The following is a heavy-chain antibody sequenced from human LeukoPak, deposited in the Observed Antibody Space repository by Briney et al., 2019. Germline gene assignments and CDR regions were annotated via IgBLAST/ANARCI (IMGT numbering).Heavy chain of an antibody. CDR1: GFSVTSNY. Sequence: RTGGSLRLSCAASGFSVTSNYMSWVRQGPGKGLEWVSLIYNDGSTYYSDSVKGRFTISRDTSQNTLYLQMNSLRAEDTAVYYCARASWEPWGYWGQGTLVTVSS. CDR2: IYNDGST. V-gene: IGHV3-53*01. CDR3: ARASWEPWGY. D-gene: IGHD1-26*01. J-gene: IGHJ4*02.